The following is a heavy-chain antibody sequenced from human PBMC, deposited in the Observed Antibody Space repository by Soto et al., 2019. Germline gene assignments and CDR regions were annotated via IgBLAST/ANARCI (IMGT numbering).Heavy chain of an antibody. V-gene: IGHV1-69*13. Sequence: EASVKVSCKASGGTFSSYAISWVRQAPGQGLEWMGGIIPIFGTANYAQKFQGRVTITADESTSTAYMGLSSLRSEDTAVYYCARGPVAATVGYYYYGMDVWGQGTTVTVSS. CDR3: ARGPVAATVGYYYYGMDV. CDR2: IIPIFGTA. J-gene: IGHJ6*02. CDR1: GGTFSSYA. D-gene: IGHD6-19*01.